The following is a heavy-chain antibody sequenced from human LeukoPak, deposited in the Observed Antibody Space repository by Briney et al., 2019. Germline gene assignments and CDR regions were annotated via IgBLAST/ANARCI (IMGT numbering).Heavy chain of an antibody. Sequence: GGSLRLSCAASGFTVSSNYVSWVRQAPGKGLEWVSVIYSGGSTYYADSVKGRFTISRDNSKNTLYLQMNSLRAEDTAVYYCARDRCSSTSCHNWFDPWGQGTLVTVSS. CDR2: IYSGGST. CDR3: ARDRCSSTSCHNWFDP. D-gene: IGHD2-2*01. CDR1: GFTVSSNY. J-gene: IGHJ5*02. V-gene: IGHV3-66*02.